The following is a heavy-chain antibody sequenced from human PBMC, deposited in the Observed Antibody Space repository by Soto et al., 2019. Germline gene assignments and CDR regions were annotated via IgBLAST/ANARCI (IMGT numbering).Heavy chain of an antibody. CDR2: IIPLFATT. CDR3: ARGRRKYYDSGSYLAAHDAVDM. Sequence: VQLVQSGAEVKNPGSSVKVSCKTSGGTFSNYGISWVRQAPGQGLEWMGGIIPLFATTNYAQKFQGRVTITADESTSTADMEVRSLRSNDTAMCYCARGRRKYYDSGSYLAAHDAVDMWGQGTRVIVSS. V-gene: IGHV1-69*01. CDR1: GGTFSNYG. J-gene: IGHJ3*02. D-gene: IGHD3-22*01.